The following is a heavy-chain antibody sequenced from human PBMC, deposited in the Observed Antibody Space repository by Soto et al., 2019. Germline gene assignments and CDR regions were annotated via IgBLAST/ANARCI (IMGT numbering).Heavy chain of an antibody. V-gene: IGHV3-23*01. J-gene: IGHJ4*02. CDR2: ISGSGGST. CDR3: AKEKNLALYYFDY. Sequence: GGSQSLSCIASGFPFSSYAMSWVRQAPGKGLEWVSIISGSGGSTYYADSVKGRFTISRDNSKSTLYLQMNSLRAEDTAVYYCAKEKNLALYYFDYWGQGTLVTVSS. CDR1: GFPFSSYA.